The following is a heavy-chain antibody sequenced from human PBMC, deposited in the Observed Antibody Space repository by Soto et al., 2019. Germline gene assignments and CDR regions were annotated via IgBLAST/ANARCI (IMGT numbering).Heavy chain of an antibody. CDR1: GYTFTSYA. CDR2: INAGNGNT. D-gene: IGHD6-19*01. CDR3: ARSPSIAVADY. Sequence: QVQLVQSGAEEKKPGASVKVSCKASGYTFTSYAMHWVRQAPGQRLEWMGWINAGNGNTKYSQKFQGRVTITRDTSASTDYMDLSSLRSEDTAVYYCARSPSIAVADYWGQGTLVTVSS. V-gene: IGHV1-3*05. J-gene: IGHJ4*02.